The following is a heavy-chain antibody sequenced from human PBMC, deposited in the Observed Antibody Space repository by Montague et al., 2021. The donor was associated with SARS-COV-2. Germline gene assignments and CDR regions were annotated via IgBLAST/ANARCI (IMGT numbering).Heavy chain of an antibody. V-gene: IGHV3-15*01. J-gene: IGHJ4*02. CDR2: IKSKTDGGTT. CDR1: GFTFSNAW. Sequence: SLRLSCAASGFTFSNAWMSWVRQAPGKGLEWVGRIKSKTDGGTTDYAAPVKGRFTISRDDSKNTLYLQMNSLKTEDTAMYYCTTAEYCSSTSCYLWTDYWGQGTLVTVSS. CDR3: TTAEYCSSTSCYLWTDY. D-gene: IGHD2-2*01.